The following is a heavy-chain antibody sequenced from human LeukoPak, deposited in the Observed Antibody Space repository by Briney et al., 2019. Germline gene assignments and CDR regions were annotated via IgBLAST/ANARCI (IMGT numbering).Heavy chain of an antibody. D-gene: IGHD6-13*01. CDR1: GDSVSSNSAA. V-gene: IGHV6-1*01. CDR2: TYYRSKWYN. CDR3: ARGPSLGYSSSWYYFDY. J-gene: IGHJ4*02. Sequence: SQTLSLTCAISGDSVSSNSAAWNWIRQSPSRGFEWLGRTYYRSKWYNDYAVSVKSRITINPDTSKNQFSLQLNSVTPEDTAVYYCARGPSLGYSSSWYYFDYWGQGTLVTVSS.